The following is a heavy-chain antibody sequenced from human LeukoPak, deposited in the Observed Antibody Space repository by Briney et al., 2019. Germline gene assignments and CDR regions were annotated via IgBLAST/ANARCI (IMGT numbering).Heavy chain of an antibody. CDR1: GGTFSSYT. CDR2: LIPIFGIA. J-gene: IGHJ3*02. CDR3: ASQSDIVVVPAATHDAFDI. V-gene: IGHV1-69*02. D-gene: IGHD2-2*01. Sequence: SVQVSCKASGGTFSSYTISWVRQAPGQGLEWMGRLIPIFGIANYAQKFQGRVTITADKSTSTAYMELSSLRSEDTAVYYCASQSDIVVVPAATHDAFDIWGQGTMVTVSS.